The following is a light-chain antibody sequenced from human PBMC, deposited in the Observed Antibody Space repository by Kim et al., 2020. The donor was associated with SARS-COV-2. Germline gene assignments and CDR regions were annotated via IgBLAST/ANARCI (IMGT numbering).Light chain of an antibody. CDR2: GAS. J-gene: IGKJ1*01. Sequence: LSVSPGESATLSCRASQSVSKLAWYQQRPGQAPRLLIYGASTRATGIPARFSGSGSGTEFTLTISSLQSEDFAVYYCQQYNIWRTFGQGTKVDIK. CDR1: QSVSK. CDR3: QQYNIWRT. V-gene: IGKV3-15*01.